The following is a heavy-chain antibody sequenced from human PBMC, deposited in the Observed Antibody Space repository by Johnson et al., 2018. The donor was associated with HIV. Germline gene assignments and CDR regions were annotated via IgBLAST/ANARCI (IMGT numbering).Heavy chain of an antibody. J-gene: IGHJ3*02. CDR1: GFTFSSYA. D-gene: IGHD3-22*01. CDR2: ISYDGSNK. CDR3: ARGLTMIVVVDAFDI. Sequence: MQLVESGGVVVQPGGSLRLSCAASGFTFSSYAMHWVRQAPGKGLEWVTLISYDGSNKYYADSVKGRFTIHRDNSKNTLDLQMNSLRDEDTSVYYCARGLTMIVVVDAFDIWGQGTMVTVSS. V-gene: IGHV3-30-3*01.